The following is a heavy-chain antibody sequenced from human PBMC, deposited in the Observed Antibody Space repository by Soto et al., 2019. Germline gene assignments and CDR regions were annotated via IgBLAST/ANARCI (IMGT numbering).Heavy chain of an antibody. V-gene: IGHV1-69*13. CDR2: IIPIFGTA. Sequence: SVKVSCKASGGTFSSYAISWVRQAPGQGLEWMGGIIPIFGTANYAQKFQGRVTITADESTSTAYMELSSLRSEDTAVYYCARFVVGATVAFDIWGQGTMITVS. CDR3: ARFVVGATVAFDI. J-gene: IGHJ3*02. CDR1: GGTFSSYA. D-gene: IGHD1-26*01.